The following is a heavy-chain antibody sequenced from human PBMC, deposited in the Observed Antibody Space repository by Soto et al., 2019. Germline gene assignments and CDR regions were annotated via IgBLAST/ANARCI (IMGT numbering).Heavy chain of an antibody. CDR1: GLIFGSFD. V-gene: IGHV3-23*01. J-gene: IGHJ3*02. CDR2: ISGSSDRT. D-gene: IGHD6-6*01. CDR3: ARRPDAFDI. Sequence: EVQLLESGGGLVQPGGSLRLSCAASGLIFGSFDMSWVRQAPGKGLEWVSTISGSSDRTYYADSVKGRFTISRDNSKNTLYLQMNSLRAEDTAAYYCARRPDAFDIWGQGTMVTVSS.